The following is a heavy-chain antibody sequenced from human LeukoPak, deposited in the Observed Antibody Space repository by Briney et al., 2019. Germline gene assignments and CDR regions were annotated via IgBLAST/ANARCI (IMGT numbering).Heavy chain of an antibody. J-gene: IGHJ4*02. CDR3: AKEFGYYDILTGYYSSPPF. D-gene: IGHD3-9*01. Sequence: GGSLRLSCGASGFTFSSYGMHWVRQAPGKGLERVAFIRYDGNNKYQPDSVKGRFTISRDNSKNTLYLQMNSLRAEDTAVYYCAKEFGYYDILTGYYSSPPFWGQGTLVTVSS. V-gene: IGHV3-30*02. CDR2: IRYDGNNK. CDR1: GFTFSSYG.